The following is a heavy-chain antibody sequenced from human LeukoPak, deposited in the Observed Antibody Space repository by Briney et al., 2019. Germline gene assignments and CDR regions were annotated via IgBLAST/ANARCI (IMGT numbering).Heavy chain of an antibody. D-gene: IGHD2-2*01. CDR3: TTGTPPGYCSSTSCYRGDAFDI. V-gene: IGHV3-15*01. Sequence: GGSLRLSCAASGFTFSIAWMSWVRQAPGKGLEWVGRIKSKTDGGTTDYAAPVKGRFTISRDDSKNTLYLQMNSLKTEDTAVYYCTTGTPPGYCSSTSCYRGDAFDIWGQGTMVTVSS. CDR1: GFTFSIAW. CDR2: IKSKTDGGTT. J-gene: IGHJ3*02.